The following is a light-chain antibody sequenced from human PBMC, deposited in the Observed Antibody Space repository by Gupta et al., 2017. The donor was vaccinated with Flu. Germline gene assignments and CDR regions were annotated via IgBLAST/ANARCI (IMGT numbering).Light chain of an antibody. Sequence: AILSVSPGERATLSCRASQSVSDNLAWYQQKPGQAPRLLMYGASTRDAGTPARISGSGSGTEFTLTISGLQSEDFAVYYCQQYNKWPPLTFGGGTKVEIK. J-gene: IGKJ4*01. CDR1: QSVSDN. V-gene: IGKV3-15*01. CDR3: QQYNKWPPLT. CDR2: GAS.